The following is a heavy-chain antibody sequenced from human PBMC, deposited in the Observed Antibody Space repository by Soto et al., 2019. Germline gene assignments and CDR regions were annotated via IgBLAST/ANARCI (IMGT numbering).Heavy chain of an antibody. V-gene: IGHV3-9*01. Sequence: EVQLVESGGGFIQPGRSLRLSCAASGFSFDEYGMHWIRHSPGKGLEWVSGISFNSHYIGYADSVKGRFTISRDNAKNSLYLQMNSLGAEDTALYYCAKDKGKDSSSPAQYCGMVVWGQGTAVIVSS. D-gene: IGHD6-6*01. CDR3: AKDKGKDSSSPAQYCGMVV. CDR1: GFSFDEYG. CDR2: ISFNSHYI. J-gene: IGHJ6*02.